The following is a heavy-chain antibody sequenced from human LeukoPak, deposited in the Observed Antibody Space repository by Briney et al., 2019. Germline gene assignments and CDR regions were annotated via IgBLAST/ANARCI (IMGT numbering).Heavy chain of an antibody. D-gene: IGHD2-2*01. Sequence: GGSLRLSCAASGFTFSSYSMNWVRQAPGKGLEWVSSISSSSSYIYYADSVKGRFTISRDNAKNSLYLQMNSLRAEDTAAYYCARRKVVYDCSSTSCYGGYMDVWGKGTTVTVSS. CDR3: ARRKVVYDCSSTSCYGGYMDV. CDR2: ISSSSSYI. J-gene: IGHJ6*03. V-gene: IGHV3-21*01. CDR1: GFTFSSYS.